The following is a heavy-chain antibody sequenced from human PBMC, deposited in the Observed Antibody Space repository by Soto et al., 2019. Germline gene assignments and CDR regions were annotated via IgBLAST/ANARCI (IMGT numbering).Heavy chain of an antibody. Sequence: EVQLLESGGGLVQPGGSLRLSCAASGFTFSSYAMNWVRQAPGKGLEWVSVISGSGSSTYYADSVKGRFTISRDNSKNSLYLQMSSLRADDTAVYYCARRSPSWAFDIWGQGTMVTVSS. CDR1: GFTFSSYA. D-gene: IGHD2-15*01. CDR3: ARRSPSWAFDI. V-gene: IGHV3-23*01. J-gene: IGHJ3*02. CDR2: ISGSGSST.